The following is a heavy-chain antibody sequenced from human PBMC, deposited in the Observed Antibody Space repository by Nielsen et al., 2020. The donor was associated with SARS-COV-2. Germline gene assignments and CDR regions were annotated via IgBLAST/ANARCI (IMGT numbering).Heavy chain of an antibody. J-gene: IGHJ6*02. CDR2: IDPSDSYT. CDR3: ARQSPAASYYYYGMDV. CDR1: GYSFTSYW. V-gene: IGHV5-10-1*01. D-gene: IGHD2-2*01. Sequence: GGSLRLSCKGSGYSFTSYWISWVRQMPGKGLEWMGRIDPSDSYTNYSPSFQGHVTISADKSISTAYLQWSSLKASDTAMYYCARQSPAASYYYYGMDVWGQGTTVTVSS.